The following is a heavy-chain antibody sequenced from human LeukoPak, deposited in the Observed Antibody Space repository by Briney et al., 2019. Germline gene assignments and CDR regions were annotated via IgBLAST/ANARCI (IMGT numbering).Heavy chain of an antibody. D-gene: IGHD2-2*01. J-gene: IGHJ6*03. CDR2: IIPIFGTA. Sequence: SVKVSCKASGGTFSSYAISWVRQAPGQGLEWMGGIIPIFGTANYAQKLQGRVTITTDESTSTAYMELSSLRSEDTAVYYCARDCSSTSCSTMDVWGKGTTVTVSS. CDR1: GGTFSSYA. CDR3: ARDCSSTSCSTMDV. V-gene: IGHV1-69*05.